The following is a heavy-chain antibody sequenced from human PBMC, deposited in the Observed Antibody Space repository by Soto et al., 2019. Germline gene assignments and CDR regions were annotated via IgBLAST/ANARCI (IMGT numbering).Heavy chain of an antibody. CDR1: GFTFSSYA. CDR3: AGEQLTASYYYGMDV. D-gene: IGHD5-18*01. CDR2: ISYDGSNK. Sequence: QVQLVESGGGVVQPGRSLRLSCAASGFTFSSYAMHWVRQAPGKGLEWVAVISYDGSNKYYADSVKGRFTISRDNSKNTLNLQMNSLKAEDTAVYYCAGEQLTASYYYGMDVWGQGTTVTVAS. V-gene: IGHV3-30-3*01. J-gene: IGHJ6*02.